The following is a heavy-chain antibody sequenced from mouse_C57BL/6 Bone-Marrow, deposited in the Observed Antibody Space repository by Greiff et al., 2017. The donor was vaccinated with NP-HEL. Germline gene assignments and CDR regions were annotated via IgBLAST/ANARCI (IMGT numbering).Heavy chain of an antibody. J-gene: IGHJ2*01. V-gene: IGHV14-4*01. Sequence: EVKLQESEAELVRPGASVKLSCTASGFNIKDDYMPWVKQRPEQGLEWIGWIDPENGDTEYASKFQGKATITADTSSNTAYLQLSSLTSEDTAVYYCTQFPVVTTVGRDYWGQGTTLTVSS. CDR1: GFNIKDDY. D-gene: IGHD1-1*01. CDR3: TQFPVVTTVGRDY. CDR2: IDPENGDT.